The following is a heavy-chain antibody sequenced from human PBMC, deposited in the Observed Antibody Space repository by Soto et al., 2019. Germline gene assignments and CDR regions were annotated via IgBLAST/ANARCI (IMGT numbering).Heavy chain of an antibody. CDR2: ISAYNGNT. CDR3: ARAILHYYGSGSYYRGNWFDF. Sequence: ASVKVSCKASGYTFTSYGISWVRQAPGQGLEWMGWISAYNGNTNYAQKLQGRVTMTTDTSTSTAYMELRSLRSDDTAVYYCARAILHYYGSGSYYRGNWFDFWGQGAQVTVSS. CDR1: GYTFTSYG. J-gene: IGHJ5*01. V-gene: IGHV1-18*04. D-gene: IGHD3-10*01.